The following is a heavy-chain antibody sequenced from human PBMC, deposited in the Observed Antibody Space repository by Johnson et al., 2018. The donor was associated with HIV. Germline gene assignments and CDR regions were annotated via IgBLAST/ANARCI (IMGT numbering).Heavy chain of an antibody. CDR3: ARDFATMIVVVPYAFDI. CDR2: IKQDGSAK. CDR1: GFTFSSSW. D-gene: IGHD3-22*01. Sequence: VQLVESGGGLVQPGGSLRLSCAASGFTFSSSWMSWVRQAPGNGLEWVANIKQDGSAKYYVDSVQGRFTISRDNAKNSLYLQMNSLRAEDTAVYYCARDFATMIVVVPYAFDIWGQGTMVTVSS. J-gene: IGHJ3*02. V-gene: IGHV3-7*03.